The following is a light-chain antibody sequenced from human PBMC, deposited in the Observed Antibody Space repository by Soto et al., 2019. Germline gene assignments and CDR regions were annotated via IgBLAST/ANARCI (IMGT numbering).Light chain of an antibody. J-gene: IGKJ1*01. CDR2: GAT. Sequence: DIQMTQSPCAVSASLGGRGTITCRTSQDITSYLVWFQQKPGKVPERLIYGATNLQSGVPSRFSGSGSGTEFTLTISSLQSEDFAVYYCQQYNNWPTFGQGTKVDIK. CDR1: QDITSY. V-gene: IGKV1-17*03. CDR3: QQYNNWPT.